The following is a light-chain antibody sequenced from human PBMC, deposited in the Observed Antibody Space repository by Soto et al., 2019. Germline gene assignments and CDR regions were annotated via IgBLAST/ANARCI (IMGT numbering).Light chain of an antibody. CDR1: QSVLYSSNNKNY. CDR2: WAS. J-gene: IGKJ4*01. V-gene: IGKV4-1*01. Sequence: EILMTQSPATLAVSLGERATINCKSRQSVLYSSNNKNYLAWYQQKQGQPPKLIIYWASIRESGVPDRFSGNGSGTDFTLSISSLQAEDVAVYYCQQYYSLVSFGGGTKVEIK. CDR3: QQYYSLVS.